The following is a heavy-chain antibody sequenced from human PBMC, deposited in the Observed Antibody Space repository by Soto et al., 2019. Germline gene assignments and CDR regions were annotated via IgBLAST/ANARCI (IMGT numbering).Heavy chain of an antibody. CDR3: ARDYHGTFDF. CDR2: MNQDGGEK. Sequence: EPQLVESGGGLVQPGGSLKVSCAASGFTFSNYWMTWVRQTPGKGLEWVANMNQDGGEKYSADSVKGRFSISRDNAKDSLYLQMNSLRPEDTALYYCARDYHGTFDFWGQGVLVTLSS. V-gene: IGHV3-7*01. D-gene: IGHD6-13*01. CDR1: GFTFSNYW. J-gene: IGHJ4*02.